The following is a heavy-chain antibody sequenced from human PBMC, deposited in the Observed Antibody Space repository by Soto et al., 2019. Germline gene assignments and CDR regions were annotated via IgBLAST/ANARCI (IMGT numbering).Heavy chain of an antibody. CDR2: IYYSGST. CDR3: ARSGYSSGWYDWFDP. V-gene: IGHV4-39*01. CDR1: GGSISISSYY. Sequence: ETLSLTCTVSGGSISISSYYWGWIRQPPGKGLEWIGSIYYSGSTYYNPSLKSRVTISVDTSKNQFSLKLSSVTAADTAVYYCARSGYSSGWYDWFDPWGQGTLVTVSS. D-gene: IGHD6-19*01. J-gene: IGHJ5*02.